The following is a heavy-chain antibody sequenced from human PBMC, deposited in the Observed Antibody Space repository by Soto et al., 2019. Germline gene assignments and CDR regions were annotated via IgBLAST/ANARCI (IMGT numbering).Heavy chain of an antibody. CDR1: GFTLDYYA. J-gene: IGHJ4*02. CDR2: ISLDGGST. CDR3: AKAGRPIQLWYPYFDY. V-gene: IGHV3-43D*04. D-gene: IGHD5-18*01. Sequence: GGSLRLSCSASGFTLDYYAMHGVGEAPGKGLEWVSLISLDGGSTYYADSVNGRFTISRDNSKNSLYLQMNSLRAEDTALYYCAKAGRPIQLWYPYFDYWGQGTLVTVSS.